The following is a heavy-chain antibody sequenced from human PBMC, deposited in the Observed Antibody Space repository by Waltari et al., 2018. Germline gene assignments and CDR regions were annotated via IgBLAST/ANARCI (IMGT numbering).Heavy chain of an antibody. CDR2: INHRGHT. CDR1: GWSFSGYY. V-gene: IGHV4-34*01. D-gene: IGHD2-2*01. J-gene: IGHJ4*02. CDR3: GRWPPAG. Sequence: QVQLQQWGAGLLKPSETLSLTCAVYGWSFSGYYWNWLRQPPGKGLEWIEEINHRGHTNDNPPLNSRVTISVDTSKNQFSLKLSSVTAADTAVYYCGRWPPAGWGQGTQVTVSS.